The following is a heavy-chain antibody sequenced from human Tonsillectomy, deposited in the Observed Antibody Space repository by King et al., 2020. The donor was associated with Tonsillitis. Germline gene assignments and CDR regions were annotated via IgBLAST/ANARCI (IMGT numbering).Heavy chain of an antibody. CDR2: ISSSSSYI. Sequence: QLVQSGGGLVKPGGSLRLSCAASGFTFSSYSMNWVRQAPGKGLEWVSSISSSSSYIYYADSVKGRFTISRDNAKNSLYLQMNSLRAEDTAEYYCARDSGGLLWVRESIPNNWFDPWGQGTLVTVSS. CDR3: ARDSGGLLWVRESIPNNWFDP. J-gene: IGHJ5*02. V-gene: IGHV3-21*01. CDR1: GFTFSSYS. D-gene: IGHD3-10*01.